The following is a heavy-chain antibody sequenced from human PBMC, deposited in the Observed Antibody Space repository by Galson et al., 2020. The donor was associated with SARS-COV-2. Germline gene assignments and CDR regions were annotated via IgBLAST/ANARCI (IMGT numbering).Heavy chain of an antibody. CDR1: GFPFSSYS. D-gene: IGHD2-21*01. CDR2: ITSRGDRT. Sequence: GGSLRLSCKASGFPFSSYSMNWVRQAPGKGLEWILYITSRGDRTFYADSVKGRFTISRDNAKNLLYLQMDSLRAEDTAVYFCARQDVVVVVAANGVDFWGQGSLVTVSS. V-gene: IGHV3-48*01. CDR3: ARQDVVVVVAANGVDF. J-gene: IGHJ4*02.